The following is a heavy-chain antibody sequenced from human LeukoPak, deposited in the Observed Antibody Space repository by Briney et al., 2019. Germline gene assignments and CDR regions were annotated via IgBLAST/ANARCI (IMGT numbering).Heavy chain of an antibody. V-gene: IGHV4-4*07. CDR3: ANYVSASGDYYGMDV. D-gene: IGHD3-10*01. CDR2: VHPSGTT. CDR1: GVSISDYY. Sequence: SETLSLTCAASGVSISDYYWTWIRQPAGKGLEWIGRVHPSGTTNYNPSLKSRVTMSVDTSKNQFSLKLSSVTAADTAVYYCANYVSASGDYYGMDVWGQGTTVTVSS. J-gene: IGHJ6*02.